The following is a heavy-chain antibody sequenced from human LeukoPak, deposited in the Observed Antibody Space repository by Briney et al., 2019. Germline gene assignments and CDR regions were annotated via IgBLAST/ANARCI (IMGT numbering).Heavy chain of an antibody. CDR2: IYYSGST. V-gene: IGHV4-31*03. Sequence: SETLSLTCTVSGGSISSGGYYWSWIRQHPGKGLEWIGYIYYSGSTYYNPSLKSRVTISVDTSKNQFFLKLSSVTAADTAVYYCARYSSSWYNWFDPWGQGTLVTVSS. CDR3: ARYSSSWYNWFDP. D-gene: IGHD6-13*01. CDR1: GGSISSGGYY. J-gene: IGHJ5*02.